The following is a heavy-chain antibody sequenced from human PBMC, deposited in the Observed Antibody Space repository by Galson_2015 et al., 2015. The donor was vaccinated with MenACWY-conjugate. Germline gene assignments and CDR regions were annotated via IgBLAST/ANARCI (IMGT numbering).Heavy chain of an antibody. CDR1: GFTFTDSP. J-gene: IGHJ4*02. Sequence: SLRLSCAASGFTFTDSPIHWVRQASGKGLEWLGRIRSKSNNYAKKYAASVRGRVTISRDDSKNTAYLQMDSLESEDTALYYCTRLEDLGGSQTGLYHFDYWGQGVLVTVSS. CDR2: IRSKSNNYAK. CDR3: TRLEDLGGSQTGLYHFDY. V-gene: IGHV3-73*01. D-gene: IGHD1-26*01.